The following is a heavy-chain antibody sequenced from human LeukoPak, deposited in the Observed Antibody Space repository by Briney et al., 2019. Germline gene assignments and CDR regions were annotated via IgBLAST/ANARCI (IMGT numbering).Heavy chain of an antibody. J-gene: IGHJ4*02. D-gene: IGHD6-13*01. Sequence: TGGSLRLSCAASGFTFSSYWMSWVRQAPGKGLEWVSAISGSGGSTYYADSVKGRFTISRDNSKNTLYLQMNSLRAEDTAVYYCAKGPHKAAAGIFDYWGQGTLVTVSS. CDR3: AKGPHKAAAGIFDY. CDR2: ISGSGGST. CDR1: GFTFSSYW. V-gene: IGHV3-23*01.